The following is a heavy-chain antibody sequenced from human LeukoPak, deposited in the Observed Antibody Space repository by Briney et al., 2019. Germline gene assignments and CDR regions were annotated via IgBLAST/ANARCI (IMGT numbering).Heavy chain of an antibody. CDR3: ASGWSPSY. Sequence: GGSLRLSRTASGFNFSSSWMNWVRQSPGKGLLWVSGIKKDGSLTTYADSVRGRFTVSRDHAKNTLYLQMNSLRAENTAVYYCASGWSPSYWGQGTLVTVSS. D-gene: IGHD6-19*01. CDR1: GFNFSSSW. J-gene: IGHJ4*02. CDR2: IKKDGSLT. V-gene: IGHV3-74*03.